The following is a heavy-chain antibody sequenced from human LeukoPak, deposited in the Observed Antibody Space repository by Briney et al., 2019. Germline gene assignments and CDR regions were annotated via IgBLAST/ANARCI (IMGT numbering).Heavy chain of an antibody. Sequence: TSSETLSLTCTVSGGSISSYYWSWIRQPPGKGLEWIGYIYYSGSTNYNPSLKSRVTISVDTSKNQFSLKLSSVTAADTAVYYCARDSTVLDAFDIWGQGTMVTVSS. J-gene: IGHJ3*02. CDR1: GGSISSYY. D-gene: IGHD3-3*01. V-gene: IGHV4-59*01. CDR2: IYYSGST. CDR3: ARDSTVLDAFDI.